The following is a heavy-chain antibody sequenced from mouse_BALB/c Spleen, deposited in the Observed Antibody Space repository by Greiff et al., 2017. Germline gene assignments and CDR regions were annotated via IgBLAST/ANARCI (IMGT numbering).Heavy chain of an antibody. J-gene: IGHJ3*01. CDR3: ARGDYYGSSYAWFAY. CDR2: IWSGGST. V-gene: IGHV2-2*01. Sequence: VQLQQSGPGLVQPSQSLSITCTASGFSLTSYGVHWVRQSPGKGLEWLGVIWSGGSTDYNAAFISRLSISKDNSKSKVFFKMNSLQTDDTARYYCARGDYYGSSYAWFAYWGQGTLVTVSA. CDR1: GFSLTSYG. D-gene: IGHD1-1*01.